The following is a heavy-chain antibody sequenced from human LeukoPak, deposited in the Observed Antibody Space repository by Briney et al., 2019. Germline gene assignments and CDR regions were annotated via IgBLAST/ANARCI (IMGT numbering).Heavy chain of an antibody. V-gene: IGHV3-23*01. J-gene: IGHJ4*02. CDR2: ISGSGGSI. CDR3: AKVLGNSLVAVLVDY. CDR1: GFTFSSYA. D-gene: IGHD2-15*01. Sequence: GGSLRLSCAASGFTFSSYAMSWVRQTPGKGLEWVSDISGSGGSIYYADSVKGRFTISRDNSKNTLYLQMNSLRAEDTAVYYCAKVLGNSLVAVLVDYWGQGTLVTVSS.